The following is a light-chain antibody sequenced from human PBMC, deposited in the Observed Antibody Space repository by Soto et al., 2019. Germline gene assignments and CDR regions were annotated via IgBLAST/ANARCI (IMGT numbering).Light chain of an antibody. Sequence: QSALTQPASASGSPGQSVTISCTGTSSDVGAYNYVSWYQQLPGKAPNLMIYEVNKRPSGVPDRFSGSKSGNTASLTVSGLQAEDEADYFCSAYVGNNNLVFGGGTKLTLL. CDR1: SSDVGAYNY. CDR3: SAYVGNNNLV. V-gene: IGLV2-8*01. CDR2: EVN. J-gene: IGLJ2*01.